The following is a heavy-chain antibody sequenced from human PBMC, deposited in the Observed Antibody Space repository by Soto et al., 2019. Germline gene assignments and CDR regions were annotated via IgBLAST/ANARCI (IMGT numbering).Heavy chain of an antibody. Sequence: GEPLKISCKGSGYTFNTYWIGWVRQMPGKGLEWMGIIYPGDSETRYSPSFQGHVTISVDKSLNTAYLQWTSLEASDTAMYYCARQATVVTPYYFDFWGQGTLVTVSS. V-gene: IGHV5-51*01. CDR2: IYPGDSET. J-gene: IGHJ4*02. CDR3: ARQATVVTPYYFDF. CDR1: GYTFNTYW. D-gene: IGHD2-21*02.